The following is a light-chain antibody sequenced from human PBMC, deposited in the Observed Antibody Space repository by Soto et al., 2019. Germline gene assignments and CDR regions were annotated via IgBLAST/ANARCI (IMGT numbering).Light chain of an antibody. J-gene: IGKJ4*01. CDR1: RSISNW. Sequence: DIQMTQSPSTLSASVGDRVTILCRASRSISNWLAWYQKKPGQAPKLLISDASNLQSGVPSRFSASGSGTEFTLTISSLQPDDFATYFCQQYNDYPLTFGGGTKVEIK. CDR3: QQYNDYPLT. CDR2: DAS. V-gene: IGKV1-5*02.